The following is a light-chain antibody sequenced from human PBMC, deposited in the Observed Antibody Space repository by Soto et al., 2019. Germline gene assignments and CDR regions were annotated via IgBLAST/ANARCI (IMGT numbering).Light chain of an antibody. V-gene: IGKV3-20*01. J-gene: IGKJ4*01. CDR3: HQYGSSLPVT. Sequence: EIVLTQSPGTLSLSPGERATLSCRASQSLTNNYLAWYQQKPGQAPRLLIYAASSRATGIPDTFSGSGSETDFTLTIIRLEPEDFAVYYCHQYGSSLPVTFGGGTNVEIK. CDR1: QSLTNNY. CDR2: AAS.